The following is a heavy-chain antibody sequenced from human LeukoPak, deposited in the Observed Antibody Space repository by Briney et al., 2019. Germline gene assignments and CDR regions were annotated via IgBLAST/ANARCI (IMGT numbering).Heavy chain of an antibody. J-gene: IGHJ4*02. D-gene: IGHD3-9*01. V-gene: IGHV4-34*01. Sequence: SETLSLTCAVYGGSFSGYYWSWIRQPPGKGLEWIGEINHSGSTNYNPSLKSRVTISVDTSKNQFSLKLSSVTAADTAVYYCARGQGLRYFDWLRRYYFDYWGQGTLVTVS. CDR2: INHSGST. CDR1: GGSFSGYY. CDR3: ARGQGLRYFDWLRRYYFDY.